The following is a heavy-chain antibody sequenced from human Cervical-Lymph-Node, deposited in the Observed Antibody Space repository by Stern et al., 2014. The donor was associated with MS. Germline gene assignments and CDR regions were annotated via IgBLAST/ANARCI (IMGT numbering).Heavy chain of an antibody. D-gene: IGHD2-15*01. CDR2: IIPIFGTA. Sequence: VQLVQSGAEVKKPGSSVKVSCKASGGTFSTYGISWVRQTPGQGLEWMGGIIPIFGTANYAQSFQGRVTITADESTSTAYMELSSLRSEDTAVYYCARDTSVVTTTRNWFDPWGHGTLVTVSS. J-gene: IGHJ5*02. CDR1: GGTFSTYG. V-gene: IGHV1-69*01. CDR3: ARDTSVVTTTRNWFDP.